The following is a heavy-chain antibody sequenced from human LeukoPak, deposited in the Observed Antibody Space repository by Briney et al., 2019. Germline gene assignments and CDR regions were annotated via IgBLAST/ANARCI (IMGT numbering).Heavy chain of an antibody. V-gene: IGHV3-49*03. CDR2: IRSKAYGGTT. CDR1: GFTFGDYA. Sequence: PGGSLRLSCTASGFTFGDYAMSWFRQAPGKGLEWVGFIRSKAYGGTTEYAASVKGRFTISRDDSKSIAYLQMNSLKTEDTALYYCTMYQLYTMVRGVIIPLDYWGQGTLVTVSS. D-gene: IGHD3-10*01. CDR3: TMYQLYTMVRGVIIPLDY. J-gene: IGHJ4*02.